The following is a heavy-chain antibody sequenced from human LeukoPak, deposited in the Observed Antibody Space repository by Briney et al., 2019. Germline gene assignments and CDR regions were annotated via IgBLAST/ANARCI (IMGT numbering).Heavy chain of an antibody. CDR3: ARDSDTAMVSGDY. J-gene: IGHJ4*02. Sequence: ASVKVSCKASGYTFTSYGISWVRQAPGQGLEWMGWISAYNGNTNYAQKLQGRVTITADKSTSTAYMELSSLRSEDTAVYYCARDSDTAMVSGDYWGQGTLVTVSS. D-gene: IGHD5-18*01. CDR1: GYTFTSYG. CDR2: ISAYNGNT. V-gene: IGHV1-18*01.